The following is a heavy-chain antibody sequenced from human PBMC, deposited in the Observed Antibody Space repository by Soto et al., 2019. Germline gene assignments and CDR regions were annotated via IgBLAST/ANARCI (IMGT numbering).Heavy chain of an antibody. CDR3: ARDVSPGSSSLYLDAFDI. CDR2: IKKDGSQI. D-gene: IGHD6-13*01. V-gene: IGHV3-7*05. Sequence: EVQLVESGGGLVQPGGSLRLSCVASGFSFGSSWMTWVRQAPGKGLEWVANIKKDGSQISYLDSVRGRFPNSRENAKNPLFLPMNSLRAEDTALYYCARDVSPGSSSLYLDAFDIWGQGTMVTVSS. J-gene: IGHJ3*02. CDR1: GFSFGSSW.